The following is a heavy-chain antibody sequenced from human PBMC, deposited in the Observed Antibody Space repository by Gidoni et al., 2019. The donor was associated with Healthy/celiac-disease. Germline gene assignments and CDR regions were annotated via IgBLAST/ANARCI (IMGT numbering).Heavy chain of an antibody. CDR1: GFTFTRYW. D-gene: IGHD3-3*01. V-gene: IGHV3-7*01. Sequence: EVPLVESGGGLVQPGGSLGHSCAVSGFTFTRYWMGWVGQGPGKGLEGGVKRKQDGSEKYYVDSEKGRITRSRDNAKNSLYLQMNSLRAEDTAVYYGARLDYDLWGGYYPQFDYWGQGTLVTVSS. CDR2: RKQDGSEK. CDR3: ARLDYDLWGGYYPQFDY. J-gene: IGHJ4*02.